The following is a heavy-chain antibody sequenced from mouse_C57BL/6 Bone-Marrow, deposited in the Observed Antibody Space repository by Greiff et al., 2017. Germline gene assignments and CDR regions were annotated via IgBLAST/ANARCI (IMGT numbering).Heavy chain of an antibody. D-gene: IGHD2-1*01. V-gene: IGHV1-75*01. CDR3: ARHLLWFAY. CDR1: GYTFTDYY. J-gene: IGHJ3*01. CDR2: IFPGSGST. Sequence: QVQLQQSGPELVKPGASVKISCKASGYTFTDYYINWVKQRPGQGLQWIGWIFPGSGSTHYNEKFKGKASLTVDKSSSTAYMLLSNLATEDSAVYFCARHLLWFAYWGQGTLVTVSA.